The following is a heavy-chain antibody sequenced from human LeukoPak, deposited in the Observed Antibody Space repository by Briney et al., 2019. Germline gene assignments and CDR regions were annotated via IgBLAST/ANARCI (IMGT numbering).Heavy chain of an antibody. Sequence: SETLSLTCTVSGVSISSYYWSWIRQPPGKGLEWIGYIFYSGNTIYNPSLKSRVTISVDTSKNHFSLRLRSVTAADTAVYYCARLAAISGSDYPDDWGQGTLVTVSS. D-gene: IGHD1-26*01. CDR3: ARLAAISGSDYPDD. CDR2: IFYSGNT. J-gene: IGHJ4*02. CDR1: GVSISSYY. V-gene: IGHV4-59*08.